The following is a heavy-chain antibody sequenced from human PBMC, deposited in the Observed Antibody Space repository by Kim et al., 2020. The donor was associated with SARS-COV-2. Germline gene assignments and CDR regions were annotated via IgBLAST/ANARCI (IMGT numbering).Heavy chain of an antibody. J-gene: IGHJ3*02. Sequence: GGSLRLSCAASGFTFSSYWMSWVRQAPGKGLEWVANIKQDGSEKYYVDSVKGRFTISRDNAKNSLYLQMNSLRAEDTAVYYCARDRYVTMIVVSDAFDIWGQGTMVTVSS. CDR1: GFTFSSYW. D-gene: IGHD3-22*01. CDR3: ARDRYVTMIVVSDAFDI. CDR2: IKQDGSEK. V-gene: IGHV3-7*01.